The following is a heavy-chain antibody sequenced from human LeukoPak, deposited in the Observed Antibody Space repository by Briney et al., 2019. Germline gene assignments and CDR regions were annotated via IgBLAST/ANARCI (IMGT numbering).Heavy chain of an antibody. CDR3: AKEPGGYCSSTSCFPYYMDV. J-gene: IGHJ6*03. CDR1: GFTFDDYA. D-gene: IGHD2-2*01. V-gene: IGHV3-43D*04. Sequence: GGSLRLSCAASGFTFDDYAMHWVRQAPGKVLEWVSLISWYGGSTYYVDSVKGRFTISRDDSKNSLYLQMNSLRAEDTALYYCAKEPGGYCSSTSCFPYYMDVWGKGTTVTVSS. CDR2: ISWYGGST.